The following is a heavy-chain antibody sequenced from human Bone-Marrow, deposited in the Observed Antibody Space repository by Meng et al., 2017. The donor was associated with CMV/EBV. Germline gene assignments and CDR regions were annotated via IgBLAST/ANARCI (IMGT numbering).Heavy chain of an antibody. CDR3: AIGFPMVRRVIPPLEFDY. CDR1: GYTFTSYD. J-gene: IGHJ4*02. V-gene: IGHV1-8*01. D-gene: IGHD3-10*01. Sequence: VSVKVSCKASGYTFTSYDINWVRQATGQGLEWMGWMNPNSANTGYAQKLQSRVTMTRNTSISTAYMELSSLKSEDTAVYYCAIGFPMVRRVIPPLEFDYWGQGPLVPVSS. CDR2: MNPNSANT.